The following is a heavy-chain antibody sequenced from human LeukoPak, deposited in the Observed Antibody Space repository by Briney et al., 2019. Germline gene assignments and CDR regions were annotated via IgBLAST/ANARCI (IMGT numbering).Heavy chain of an antibody. CDR2: INHSGST. J-gene: IGHJ4*02. CDR1: GGAFSGYY. CDR3: ARTRGMSY. V-gene: IGHV4-34*01. D-gene: IGHD3-16*01. Sequence: KPSETLSLPCAVYGGAFSGYYWGWVRQPPRKGLEWIGEINHSGSTNYNPSLKSRVTISVDTSKNQFSLKLSSVTAADTAVYYCARTRGMSYWGQGTLVTVSS.